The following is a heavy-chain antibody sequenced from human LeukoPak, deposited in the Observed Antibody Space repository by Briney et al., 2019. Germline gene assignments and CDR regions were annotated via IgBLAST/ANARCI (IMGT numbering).Heavy chain of an antibody. Sequence: ASVTVSCKASGYTFTSYDINWVRQAPGQGLEWMGWMNPNSGNTGYAQKFQGRVTMTRNTSISTAYMELSSLRSEDTAVYYCARGPQQWLTTDYWGQGTLVTVSS. J-gene: IGHJ4*02. CDR1: GYTFTSYD. D-gene: IGHD6-19*01. V-gene: IGHV1-8*01. CDR2: MNPNSGNT. CDR3: ARGPQQWLTTDY.